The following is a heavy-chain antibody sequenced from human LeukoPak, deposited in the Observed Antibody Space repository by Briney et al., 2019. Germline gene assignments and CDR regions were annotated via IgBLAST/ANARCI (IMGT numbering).Heavy chain of an antibody. J-gene: IGHJ4*02. CDR3: VKEWELGVFDY. CDR2: LSSDGINK. Sequence: GGSLRLSCAASGFTFSNHGMHWVRQAPGKGLEWVAFLSSDGINKYYADSVKGRFTISRDNSKNMLYLQMNSLRTEDTAVYSCVKEWELGVFDYWGQGTLVTVSS. D-gene: IGHD1-26*01. V-gene: IGHV3-30*18. CDR1: GFTFSNHG.